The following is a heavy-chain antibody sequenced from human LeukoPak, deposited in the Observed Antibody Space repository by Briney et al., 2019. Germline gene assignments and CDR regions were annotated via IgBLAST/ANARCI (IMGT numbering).Heavy chain of an antibody. D-gene: IGHD4-17*01. CDR1: GFTFNTYW. CDR2: INSDGSST. J-gene: IGHJ6*02. Sequence: GGSLRLSCAASGFTFNTYWMHWVRQAPGKGLVWVSRINSDGSSTSYVDSVTGRFTISRDNAKNTLYLQMNSLRAEDTAVYYCARDDYGARQYYYGMDVWGQGTTVTVSS. CDR3: ARDDYGARQYYYGMDV. V-gene: IGHV3-74*01.